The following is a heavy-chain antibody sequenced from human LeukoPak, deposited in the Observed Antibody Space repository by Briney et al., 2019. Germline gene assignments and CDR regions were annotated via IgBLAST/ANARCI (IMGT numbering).Heavy chain of an antibody. CDR2: MNPNSGNT. D-gene: IGHD2-2*01. CDR1: GYTISTYD. CDR3: ARAIRYQLLSDY. Sequence: ASVKVSCKTSGYTISTYDINWVRQAAGQGLEWMRWMNPNSGNTGFAQKFQGRATITRDTSITTAYLELSSLRSEDTAVYYCARAIRYQLLSDYWGQGTLVTVSS. V-gene: IGHV1-8*03. J-gene: IGHJ4*02.